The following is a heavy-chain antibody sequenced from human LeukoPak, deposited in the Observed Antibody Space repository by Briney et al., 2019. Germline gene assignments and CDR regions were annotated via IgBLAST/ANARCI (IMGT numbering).Heavy chain of an antibody. D-gene: IGHD3-3*01. CDR1: GFAFSSYS. Sequence: SGGSLRLSCAASGFAFSSYSMNWVRQAPGKGLEWISYINIGSNSLLYADSVKGRFTISRDNAKNTLYLQMNSLRAEDTAVYYCARGLRLGGAPPGYWGQGTLVTVSS. J-gene: IGHJ4*02. V-gene: IGHV3-48*01. CDR2: INIGSNSL. CDR3: ARGLRLGGAPPGY.